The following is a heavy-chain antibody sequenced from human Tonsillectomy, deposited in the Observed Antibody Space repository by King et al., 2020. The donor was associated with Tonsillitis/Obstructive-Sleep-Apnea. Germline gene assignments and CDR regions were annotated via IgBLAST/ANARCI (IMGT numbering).Heavy chain of an antibody. D-gene: IGHD3-10*01. J-gene: IGHJ4*02. CDR3: ARVRGVWFGELSKYYFDY. Sequence: QLKESGPGLVKPSETLSLTCTVSGGSISSYYWSWIRQTPGKGLEWIGYIYYSGSTNYNPSLKSRVTISVDKSKNQFSLKLSSVTAADTAVYYCARVRGVWFGELSKYYFDYWGQGTLVTVSS. CDR1: GGSISSYY. CDR2: IYYSGST. V-gene: IGHV4-59*12.